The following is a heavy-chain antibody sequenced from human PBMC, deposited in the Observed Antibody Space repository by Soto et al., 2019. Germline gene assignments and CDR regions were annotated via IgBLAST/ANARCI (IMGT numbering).Heavy chain of an antibody. Sequence: PGGSLRLSCAASGLTFSGYGMSWVRQAPGTGLEWVSAISGSTTHYADSVKGRFTISRDDSKNILFLQMNSLRAEDTAVYYCASTYGSGSYYRHLQHWGQGTLVTV. D-gene: IGHD3-10*01. CDR3: ASTYGSGSYYRHLQH. J-gene: IGHJ1*01. CDR1: GLTFSGYG. CDR2: ISGSTT. V-gene: IGHV3-23*01.